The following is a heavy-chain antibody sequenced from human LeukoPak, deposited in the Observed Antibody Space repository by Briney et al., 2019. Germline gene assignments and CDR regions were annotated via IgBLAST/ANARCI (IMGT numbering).Heavy chain of an antibody. CDR1: GFTVSSNY. Sequence: GGSLRLSCAASGFTVSSNYMSWVRQAPGKGLEWVSVIYSGGSTYYADSVKGRFTISRDNSKNTLYLQMNSLRAEDTTVYYCARGESSGWPFDYWGQGTLVTVSS. J-gene: IGHJ4*02. CDR2: IYSGGST. CDR3: ARGESSGWPFDY. D-gene: IGHD6-19*01. V-gene: IGHV3-53*01.